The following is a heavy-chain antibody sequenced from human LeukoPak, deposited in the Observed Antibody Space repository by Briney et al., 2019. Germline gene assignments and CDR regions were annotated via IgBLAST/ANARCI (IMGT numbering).Heavy chain of an antibody. J-gene: IGHJ4*02. CDR3: AKGLDLLVLAATPFES. CDR1: GFTFSSYW. V-gene: IGHV3-74*01. D-gene: IGHD2-2*01. Sequence: GGSLRLSCAASGFTFSSYWMHWVRQAPGKGLVWVSRINSDGSSTSYADSVKGRFTISRDNSKNTLYLQMKSLRAEDTAIYYCAKGLDLLVLAATPFESWGQGNLVTVSS. CDR2: INSDGSST.